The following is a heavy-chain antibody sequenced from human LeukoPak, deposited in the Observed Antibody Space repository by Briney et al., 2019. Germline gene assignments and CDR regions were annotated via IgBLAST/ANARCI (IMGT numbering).Heavy chain of an antibody. CDR1: GFTFSTYS. Sequence: GGSLRLSCAASGFTFSTYSMSWVRQAPGKGLEWVSHISSSGSTIYYADSVRGRFTISRDNAKNSLCLQMNSLRAEDTAVYYCVRGCPSTSAACHDYWGRGTLVAVSS. J-gene: IGHJ4*02. V-gene: IGHV3-48*04. CDR3: VRGCPSTSAACHDY. CDR2: ISSSGSTI. D-gene: IGHD2-2*01.